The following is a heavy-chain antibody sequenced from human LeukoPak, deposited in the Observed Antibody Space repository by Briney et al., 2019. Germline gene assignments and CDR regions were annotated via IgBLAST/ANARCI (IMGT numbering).Heavy chain of an antibody. V-gene: IGHV1-2*02. CDR1: GYTFTGYY. D-gene: IGHD3-22*01. CDR3: ARADYYYDSSGYGY. J-gene: IGHJ4*02. CDR2: INPNSGGT. Sequence: ASVKVSCKASGYTFTGYYMHWVRQAPGQGLEWMGWINPNSGGTNYAQKFQGRVTMTRDTSTSTAYMELSRVRSDDTAVYYCARADYYYDSSGYGYWGQGTLVTVSS.